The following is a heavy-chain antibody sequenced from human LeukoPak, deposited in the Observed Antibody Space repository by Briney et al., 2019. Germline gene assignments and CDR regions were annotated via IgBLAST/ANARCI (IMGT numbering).Heavy chain of an antibody. Sequence: SETLSLTCNVSGGSINGYYWTWIRQPPQKGLEWLGYMFYNGNTNYNPSLKSRATISVDTSQNQISLRLASVTAADTGTYHCARLTREYGVDVWGQGTPVTVSS. V-gene: IGHV4-59*08. CDR1: GGSINGYY. J-gene: IGHJ6*02. CDR3: ARLTREYGVDV. CDR2: MFYNGNT.